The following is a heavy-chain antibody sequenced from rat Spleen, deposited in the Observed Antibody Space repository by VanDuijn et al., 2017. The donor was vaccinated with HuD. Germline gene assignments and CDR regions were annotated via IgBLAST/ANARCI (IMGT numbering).Heavy chain of an antibody. CDR1: GFSLTSNG. CDR2: IWAGGST. V-gene: IGHV2-72*01. CDR3: ARDGVMDA. D-gene: IGHD1-12*02. Sequence: QVQLKESGPGLMQPSETLSLTCTVSGFSLTSNGVGWVRQPLGKGLVWMGTIWAGGSTNYNSAVQSRLSISRDTSKSQVYLKMNSLQTEDTATYYCARDGVMDAWGQGASVTVSS. J-gene: IGHJ4*01.